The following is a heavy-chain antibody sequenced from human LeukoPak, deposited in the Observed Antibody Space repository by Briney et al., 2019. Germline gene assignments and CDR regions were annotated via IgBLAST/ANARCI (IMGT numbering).Heavy chain of an antibody. CDR3: ARCGSDYDGGAFDI. CDR1: GFTFNTYT. J-gene: IGHJ3*02. V-gene: IGHV3-48*01. CDR2: ISGSSGII. D-gene: IGHD2-21*02. Sequence: GGSLRLSCAASGFTFNTYTMNWVRQAPGKGLEWVSYISGSSGIIDYADSVRGRFTISRDNSNNTLHLQMNSLRGEDTAVYYCARCGSDYDGGAFDIWGQGTMVTVSS.